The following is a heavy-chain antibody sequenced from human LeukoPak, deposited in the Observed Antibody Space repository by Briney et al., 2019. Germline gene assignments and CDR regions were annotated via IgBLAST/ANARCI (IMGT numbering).Heavy chain of an antibody. J-gene: IGHJ4*02. CDR3: SISSWHFDD. V-gene: IGHV3-21*04. D-gene: IGHD6-13*01. Sequence: GGSLRLSCAASGFTFSSYSMNWVRQAPGKGLEWVSSISSSSSYIYYADSVKGRFTISRDNAKNSLYLQMNGLRAEDTGVYYCSISSWHFDDWGQGSLVTVSS. CDR2: ISSSSSYI. CDR1: GFTFSSYS.